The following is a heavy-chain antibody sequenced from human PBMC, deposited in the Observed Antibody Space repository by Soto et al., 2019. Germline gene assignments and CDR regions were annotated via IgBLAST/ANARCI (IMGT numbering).Heavy chain of an antibody. CDR3: ARERYEYGSGYDVEKMHNWFDP. CDR2: IIPILGIA. CDR1: GGTFSSYA. D-gene: IGHD5-12*01. J-gene: IGHJ5*02. Sequence: ASVKVSCKASGGTFSSYAISWVRQAPGQGLEWMGRIIPILGIANYAQKFQGRVTITADKSTSTAYMELSSLRSEDTAVYYCARERYEYGSGYDVEKMHNWFDPWGQGTLVTVSS. V-gene: IGHV1-69*04.